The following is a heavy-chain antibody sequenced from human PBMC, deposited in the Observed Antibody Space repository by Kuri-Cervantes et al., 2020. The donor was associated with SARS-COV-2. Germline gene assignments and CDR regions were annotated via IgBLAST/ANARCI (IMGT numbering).Heavy chain of an antibody. Sequence: GEPLKISCAASGFTFSSYSMNWVRQAPGKGLEWVSSISSSSSYIYYADSVKGRFTISRDNAKNSLYLQMNSLRAEDTAVYYCARVRNDYYYYYYMDVWGEGTTVTVSS. CDR1: GFTFSSYS. CDR3: ARVRNDYYYYYYMDV. J-gene: IGHJ6*03. CDR2: ISSSSSYI. V-gene: IGHV3-21*01.